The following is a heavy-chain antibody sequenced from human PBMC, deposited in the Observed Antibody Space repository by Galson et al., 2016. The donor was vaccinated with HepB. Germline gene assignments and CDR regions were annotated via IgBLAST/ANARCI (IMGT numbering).Heavy chain of an antibody. J-gene: IGHJ6*02. CDR3: ARSSDFWSMDV. Sequence: SVKVSCKASGYTFTDYGYSWVRQAPGQGPEWMGWINPNDGSTKYAEKVQGRVSMTRDISTTTLYVELRSLRSDDTAVYYCARSSDFWSMDVWGQGTTVTVSS. V-gene: IGHV1-18*04. CDR2: INPNDGST. D-gene: IGHD3/OR15-3a*01. CDR1: GYTFTDYG.